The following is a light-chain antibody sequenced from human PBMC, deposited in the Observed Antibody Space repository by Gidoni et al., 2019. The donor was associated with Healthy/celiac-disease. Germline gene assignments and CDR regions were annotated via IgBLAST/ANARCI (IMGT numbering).Light chain of an antibody. Sequence: ETVLTQAPGTLSLSPGDRATLSCRASQSVSSSYLAWYQQKPGQAPRLLIYGASSRATGIPDRFSCSGSGTDFTLTISRLEPEDFAVYYCQQYGSSRTFGQGTKLEIK. CDR2: GAS. CDR3: QQYGSSRT. CDR1: QSVSSSY. J-gene: IGKJ2*02. V-gene: IGKV3-20*01.